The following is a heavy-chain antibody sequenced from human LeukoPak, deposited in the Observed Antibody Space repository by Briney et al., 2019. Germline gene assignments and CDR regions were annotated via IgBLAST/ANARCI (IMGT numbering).Heavy chain of an antibody. CDR1: GFTFSNAW. J-gene: IGHJ6*03. V-gene: IGHV3-15*01. CDR2: IKSKTDGGTT. CDR3: TTHYPLTTRDYYYYVDV. Sequence: GGSLRLSCAASGFTFSNAWMSWVRQAPGKGLEWVGRIKSKTDGGTTDYAAPVKGRFTISRDDSKNTLYLQMNSLKTEDTAVYYCTTHYPLTTRDYYYYVDVWGKGTTVTVSS. D-gene: IGHD4-11*01.